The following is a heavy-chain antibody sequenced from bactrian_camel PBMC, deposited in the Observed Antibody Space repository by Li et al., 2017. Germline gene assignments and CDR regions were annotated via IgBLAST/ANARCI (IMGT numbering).Heavy chain of an antibody. Sequence: VQLVESGGGSVQARGSLRHSCTNSGSFMGELYMGWFRRAPGKEREGVAAIVTGSGSTYYTDSVQGRFTISQDNREKTLYLQMNSLKPEDTAMYYFAADLFATCAAGPGWGEASWYSDWSQGTQVTVS. CDR2: IVTGSGST. CDR3: AADLFATCAAGPGWGEASWYSD. V-gene: IGHV3S54*01. CDR1: GSFMGELY. D-gene: IGHD4*01. J-gene: IGHJ4*01.